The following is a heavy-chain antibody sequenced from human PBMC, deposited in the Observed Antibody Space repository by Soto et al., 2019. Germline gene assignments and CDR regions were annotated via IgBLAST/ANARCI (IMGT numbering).Heavy chain of an antibody. J-gene: IGHJ6*02. D-gene: IGHD2-2*01. V-gene: IGHV3-30*18. Sequence: SLRLSCVASGFTFSSYGMHWVRQAPGKGLEWVALISYDGNNKYYADSVKGRFTISRDNSKNTMYLQMNSLRVEDTAVYYCAKAPSLEDYYGMDVWGQGSTVTVSS. CDR3: AKAPSLEDYYGMDV. CDR1: GFTFSSYG. CDR2: ISYDGNNK.